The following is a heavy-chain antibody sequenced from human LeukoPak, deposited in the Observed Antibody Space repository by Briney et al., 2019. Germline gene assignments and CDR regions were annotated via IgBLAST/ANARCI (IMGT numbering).Heavy chain of an antibody. CDR1: GGSISSSSYY. V-gene: IGHV4-39*01. Sequence: PPETLSLTCTVSGGSISSSSYYWGWIRQPPGRGLEWIGSIYYSGSTYYNPSLKSRVTISVDTSKNQFSLKLSSVTAADTAVHYCASVNLMITFGGVIALDAFDIWGQGTMVTVSS. J-gene: IGHJ3*02. D-gene: IGHD3-16*02. CDR3: ASVNLMITFGGVIALDAFDI. CDR2: IYYSGST.